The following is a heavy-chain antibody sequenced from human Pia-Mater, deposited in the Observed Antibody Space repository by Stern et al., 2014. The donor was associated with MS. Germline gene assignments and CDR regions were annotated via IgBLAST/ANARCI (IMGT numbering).Heavy chain of an antibody. D-gene: IGHD2-2*01. V-gene: IGHV4-31*03. J-gene: IGHJ5*01. CDR2: IYHSGST. CDR3: ARKGAIVPAAIENWFDS. Sequence: QVQLQESGPGLVKPSQTLSLTCTVSGGSISSGGYFWSWIRQHPGKGLEWIGFIYHSGSTYYNPSLKSRLTISVDTSKTQFSLTLSSVTAADTAVYYCARKGAIVPAAIENWFDSWGQGTLVTVSS. CDR1: GGSISSGGYF.